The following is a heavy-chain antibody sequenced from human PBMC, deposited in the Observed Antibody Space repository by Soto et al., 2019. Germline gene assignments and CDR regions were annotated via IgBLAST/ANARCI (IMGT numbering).Heavy chain of an antibody. Sequence: GESLKISCKASGFSFTSYWIAWVRQMPGKGLEWMGVIFPEDSDTRYSPSFQGQVTISADKSISTAYLRWSSLKASDTAMYYCARRGKAYDRSFWLDPWGQGTQVTVSS. CDR1: GFSFTSYW. CDR2: IFPEDSDT. J-gene: IGHJ5*02. V-gene: IGHV5-51*01. CDR3: ARRGKAYDRSFWLDP. D-gene: IGHD2-21*01.